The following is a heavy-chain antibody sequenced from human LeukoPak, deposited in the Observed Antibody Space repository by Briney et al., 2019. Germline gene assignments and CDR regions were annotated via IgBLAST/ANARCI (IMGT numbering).Heavy chain of an antibody. V-gene: IGHV4-34*01. CDR3: ARGRHDITMIVVVMTSVSYYLDV. CDR1: GGSFSGYH. D-gene: IGHD3-22*01. CDR2: INPSGST. J-gene: IGHJ6*03. Sequence: SETLSLTCAVYGGSFSGYHWTWIRQSPGKGLEWIGDINPSGSTYYNPSHKSRLTISVDTSKNQFSLKLRSVTAADTAVYYCARGRHDITMIVVVMTSVSYYLDVWGKGTTVTVSS.